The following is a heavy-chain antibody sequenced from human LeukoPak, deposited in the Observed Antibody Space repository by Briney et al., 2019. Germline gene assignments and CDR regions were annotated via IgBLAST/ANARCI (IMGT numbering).Heavy chain of an antibody. V-gene: IGHV3-21*01. CDR1: GFTFSSYA. Sequence: GGSLRLSCAASGFTFSSYAMNWVRQAPGAGLEWVASISGAGTFIYYADSLKGRFTISRDNTKNSLYLQMNGLRAEDTAVYYCTRSSMAALAVDSWGQGTLVTVSS. D-gene: IGHD6-6*01. CDR3: TRSSMAALAVDS. CDR2: ISGAGTFI. J-gene: IGHJ4*02.